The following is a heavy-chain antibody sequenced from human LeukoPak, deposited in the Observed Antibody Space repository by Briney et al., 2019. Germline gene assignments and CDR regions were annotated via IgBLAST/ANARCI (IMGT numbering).Heavy chain of an antibody. J-gene: IGHJ6*03. CDR1: GFTSSSYW. D-gene: IGHD4-11*01. V-gene: IGHV3-74*01. CDR2: INSDGSST. CDR3: ASLSVTTTPYHYYYMDV. Sequence: SGGSLRLSCAASGFTSSSYWMHWARQAPGKGLVWVSRINSDGSSTSYADSVKGRFTISRDNAKNTLYLQMNSLRAEDTAVYYCASLSVTTTPYHYYYMDVWGKGTTVTVSS.